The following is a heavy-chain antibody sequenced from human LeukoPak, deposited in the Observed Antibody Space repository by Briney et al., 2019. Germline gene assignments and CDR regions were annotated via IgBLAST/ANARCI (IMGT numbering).Heavy chain of an antibody. Sequence: GGSLRLSCAASGFTVSSNYMSWVRQAPGKGLEWVSVIYSGGSTYYADSVKGRFTISRDNSKNTLYLQMNSLRAEDTAVYYCAKGRSRGYSYGYNPPFDYWGQGTLVTVSS. D-gene: IGHD5-18*01. CDR2: IYSGGST. V-gene: IGHV3-53*01. J-gene: IGHJ4*02. CDR1: GFTVSSNY. CDR3: AKGRSRGYSYGYNPPFDY.